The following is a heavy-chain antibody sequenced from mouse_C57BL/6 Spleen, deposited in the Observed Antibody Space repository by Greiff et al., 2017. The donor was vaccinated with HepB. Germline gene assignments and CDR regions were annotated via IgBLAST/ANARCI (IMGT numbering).Heavy chain of an antibody. V-gene: IGHV1-82*01. D-gene: IGHD5-2*01. Sequence: VQLQQSGPELVKPGASVKISCKASGYAFSSSWMNWVKQRPGKGLEWIGRIYPGDGDTNYNGKFKGKATLTADKSSSTAYMQLSSLTSEDSAVYFCARGGNTNLYFDYWGQGTTLTVSS. J-gene: IGHJ2*01. CDR2: IYPGDGDT. CDR3: ARGGNTNLYFDY. CDR1: GYAFSSSW.